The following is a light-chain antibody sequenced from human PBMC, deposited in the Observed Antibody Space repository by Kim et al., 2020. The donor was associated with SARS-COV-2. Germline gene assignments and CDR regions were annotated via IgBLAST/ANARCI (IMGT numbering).Light chain of an antibody. CDR1: QTIPSW. J-gene: IGKJ2*01. V-gene: IGKV1-5*01. CDR3: QQYHSYSRT. Sequence: DIQMTQSPSTLSASVGDQVTITCRAGQTIPSWLAWYQQKPGKAPKLLIYDASSLESGVPSRFSGSGYGTEFTLTISNLQPDDFATYYCQQYHSYSRTFGQGTKLQI. CDR2: DAS.